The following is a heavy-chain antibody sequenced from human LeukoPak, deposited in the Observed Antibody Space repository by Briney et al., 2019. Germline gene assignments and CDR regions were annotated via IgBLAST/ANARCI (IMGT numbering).Heavy chain of an antibody. J-gene: IGHJ4*02. D-gene: IGHD1-26*01. Sequence: GGSLRLSCAASGFTFSSSAMNWVRQAPGKGLGWVSAISGSGGSTYYADSVEGRFTISRDNSKNTLYLQMNSLRAEDTAIYYCAKGLVGTTMIDYWGQGTLVTVSS. V-gene: IGHV3-23*01. CDR3: AKGLVGTTMIDY. CDR1: GFTFSSSA. CDR2: ISGSGGST.